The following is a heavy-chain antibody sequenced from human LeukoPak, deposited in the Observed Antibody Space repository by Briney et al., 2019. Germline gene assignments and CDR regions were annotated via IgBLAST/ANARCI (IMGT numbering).Heavy chain of an antibody. V-gene: IGHV1-69*13. CDR2: IIPIFGTT. Sequence: ASVKVSCKASGDTFSSYTISWVRQAPGQGLEWMGGIIPIFGTTTYAQNFQGRVTFTADESTSTAYMELSSLRSEDTAFYHCAKDRSLYCHTTQCRGGFDPWGQGTLVTVTS. CDR1: GDTFSSYT. J-gene: IGHJ5*02. D-gene: IGHD2/OR15-2a*01. CDR3: AKDRSLYCHTTQCRGGFDP.